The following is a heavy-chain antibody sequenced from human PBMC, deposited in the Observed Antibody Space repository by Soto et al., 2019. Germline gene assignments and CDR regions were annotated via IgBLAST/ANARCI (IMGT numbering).Heavy chain of an antibody. CDR2: IIPIFGTA. V-gene: IGHV1-69*01. J-gene: IGHJ4*02. D-gene: IGHD6-13*01. CDR3: ARAGSAAAGLYYDY. Sequence: QVQLVQSGAEVKKPGSSVKVSCKASGGTFSSYAISWVRHAPGQGLEWMGGIIPIFGTANYAQKFQGRVTITAAESTSTAYMELSRLRSEDTAVYYCARAGSAAAGLYYDYWGQGTLVTVSS. CDR1: GGTFSSYA.